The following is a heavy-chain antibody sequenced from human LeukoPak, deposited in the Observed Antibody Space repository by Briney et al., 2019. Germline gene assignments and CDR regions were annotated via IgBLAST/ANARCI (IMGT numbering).Heavy chain of an antibody. CDR1: GYTFTCYD. CDR3: ARVPGYDILTGYIDY. J-gene: IGHJ4*02. Sequence: GASVKVSCKASGYTFTCYDINWVRQATGQGLEWMGWMNPNSGNTGYAQKFQGRVTMARNTSISTAYMELSSLRSEDTAVYYCARVPGYDILTGYIDYWGQGTLVTVSS. CDR2: MNPNSGNT. D-gene: IGHD3-9*01. V-gene: IGHV1-8*01.